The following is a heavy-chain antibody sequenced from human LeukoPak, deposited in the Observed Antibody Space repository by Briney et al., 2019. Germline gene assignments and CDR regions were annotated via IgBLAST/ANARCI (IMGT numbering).Heavy chain of an antibody. D-gene: IGHD5-18*01. CDR3: ARGRDTPHTYGMDV. CDR1: GGSISSYY. Sequence: SETLSLTCTVSGGSISSYYWSWIRQPPGKGLEWIGYIYYSGSTNYNPSLKSRVTISVDTSKNQFSLKLSSATAADTAVYYCARGRDTPHTYGMDVWGQGTTVTVSS. CDR2: IYYSGST. J-gene: IGHJ6*02. V-gene: IGHV4-59*01.